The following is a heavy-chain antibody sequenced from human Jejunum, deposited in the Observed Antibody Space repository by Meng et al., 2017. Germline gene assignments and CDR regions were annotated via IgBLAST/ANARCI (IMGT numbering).Heavy chain of an antibody. CDR3: ARKGGTYSTGHFPHFDY. V-gene: IGHV4-4*02. CDR2: IFRTGTS. D-gene: IGHD6-19*01. Sequence: QVQGRESGPGLVKPSGTLSLPCAVSGDSISSDKWWSWVRQPPGKGPEWIGDIFRTGTSNYSPSLRSRVAIYMDKSKNQFSLSLNSVTAADTAVYYCARKGGTYSTGHFPHFDYWGQGTLVTVSS. CDR1: GDSISSDKW. J-gene: IGHJ4*02.